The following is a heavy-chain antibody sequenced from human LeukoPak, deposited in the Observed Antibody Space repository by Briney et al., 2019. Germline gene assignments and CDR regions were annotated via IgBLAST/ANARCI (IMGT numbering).Heavy chain of an antibody. CDR1: GYTLTELS. CDR3: ATEDFCSGYYRY. CDR2: FDPEDGET. V-gene: IGHV1-24*01. D-gene: IGHD3-3*01. J-gene: IGHJ4*02. Sequence: ASVKVSCKVSGYTLTELSMHWVRQAPGKGLEWMGGFDPEDGETIYAQKFQGRVTMTEDTSTDTAYMELSSLRSEDTAVYYCATEDFCSGYYRYWGQGTLVTVSS.